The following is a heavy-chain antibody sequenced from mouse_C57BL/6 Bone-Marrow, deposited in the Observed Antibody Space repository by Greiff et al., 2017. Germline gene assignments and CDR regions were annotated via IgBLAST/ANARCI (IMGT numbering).Heavy chain of an antibody. Sequence: EVQLQQSGPELVKPGASVKISCKASGYTFTDYYMNWVKQSHGKSLEWIGDINPNNGGTSYNQKFKGKATLTVDKSSSTAYMELRSLTSEDSAVYYWARGTYGRSYLNYWGQGTTLTVSS. D-gene: IGHD1-1*01. J-gene: IGHJ2*01. CDR3: ARGTYGRSYLNY. CDR1: GYTFTDYY. V-gene: IGHV1-26*01. CDR2: INPNNGGT.